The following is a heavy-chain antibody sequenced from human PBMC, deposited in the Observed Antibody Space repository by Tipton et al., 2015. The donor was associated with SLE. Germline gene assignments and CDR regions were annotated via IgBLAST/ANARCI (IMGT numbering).Heavy chain of an antibody. J-gene: IGHJ5*02. CDR3: ARRRAATGLFSERGWFDP. CDR1: GFTFSSYW. CDR2: INSDGSST. V-gene: IGHV3-74*01. D-gene: IGHD6-25*01. Sequence: SLRLSCAASGFTFSSYWMHWVRQAPGKGLVWVSRINSDGSSTSYADSVKGRFTISRDNAKNSLYLQMTNLRADDTAVYYCARRRAATGLFSERGWFDPWGQGALVTVSS.